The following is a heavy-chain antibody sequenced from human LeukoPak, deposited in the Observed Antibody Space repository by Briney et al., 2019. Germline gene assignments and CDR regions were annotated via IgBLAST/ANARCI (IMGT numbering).Heavy chain of an antibody. J-gene: IGHJ4*02. CDR1: GFTFSTSW. CDR2: IKEDGSQK. CDR3: ARDRGYSSFDY. Sequence: PGGSLRLSCAASGFTFSTSWMDWVRQAPGKGLEGVAKIKEDGSQKYYVDSVKGRFTISKDNAKNSLYLQMNSLRPEDTAVYYCARDRGYSSFDYSGQGTLVTVPS. V-gene: IGHV3-7*05. D-gene: IGHD5-18*01.